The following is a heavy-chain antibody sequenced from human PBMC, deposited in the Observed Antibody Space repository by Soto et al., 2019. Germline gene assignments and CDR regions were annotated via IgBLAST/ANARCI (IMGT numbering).Heavy chain of an antibody. CDR1: GFTFSSYG. D-gene: IGHD4-17*01. Sequence: GGSLRLSCAASGFTFSSYGMHWVRQAPGKGLEWVAVISYDGSNKYYADSVKGRFTISRDNSKNTLYLQMNSLRAEDTAVYYCAKDRYGDYYYYYYGMDVWGQGTTVTVSS. V-gene: IGHV3-30*18. J-gene: IGHJ6*02. CDR3: AKDRYGDYYYYYYGMDV. CDR2: ISYDGSNK.